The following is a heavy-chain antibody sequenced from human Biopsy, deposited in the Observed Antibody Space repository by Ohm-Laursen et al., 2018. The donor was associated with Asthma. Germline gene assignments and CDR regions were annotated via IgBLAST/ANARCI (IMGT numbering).Heavy chain of an antibody. V-gene: IGHV3-30*18. Sequence: SLRLSYAASGFTFSHYNMNWVRQAPGKGLEWVAQILFDGRKINYPDSVKGRFTISRDNSKNMVYLQMNSLRPEDTAVYYCAKDRVAGRSYYFDYWGQGSLVSVSS. CDR1: GFTFSHYN. D-gene: IGHD6-13*01. J-gene: IGHJ4*02. CDR3: AKDRVAGRSYYFDY. CDR2: ILFDGRKI.